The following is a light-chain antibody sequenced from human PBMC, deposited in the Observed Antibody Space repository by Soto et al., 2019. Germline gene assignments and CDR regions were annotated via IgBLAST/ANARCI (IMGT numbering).Light chain of an antibody. Sequence: ETVLTQSPGTLSLSPGERATLSCRASQSVSTSYLIWYQQKPGQAPRLLIYGASRRATGIPDRFSGSGSATDFTLTISRLEPEDFAVYYCQQYGSSLTWTFGQGTKVEIK. J-gene: IGKJ1*01. CDR3: QQYGSSLTWT. CDR1: QSVSTSY. CDR2: GAS. V-gene: IGKV3-20*01.